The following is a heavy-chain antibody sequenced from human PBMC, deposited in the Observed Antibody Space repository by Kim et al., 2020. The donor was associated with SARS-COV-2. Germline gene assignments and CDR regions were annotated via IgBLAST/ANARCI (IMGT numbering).Heavy chain of an antibody. CDR2: IWYDGSNK. D-gene: IGHD1-26*01. Sequence: GGSLRLSCAASGFTFSSYGMHWVRQAPGKGLEWVAVIWYDGSNKYYADSVKGRFTISRDNSKNTLYLQMNSLRAEDTAVYYCAKDFFRGGSSHLGFDYWGQGTLVTVSS. CDR3: AKDFFRGGSSHLGFDY. CDR1: GFTFSSYG. V-gene: IGHV3-33*06. J-gene: IGHJ4*02.